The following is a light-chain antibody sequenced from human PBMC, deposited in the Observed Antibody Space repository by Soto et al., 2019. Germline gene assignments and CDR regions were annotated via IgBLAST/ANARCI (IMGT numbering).Light chain of an antibody. V-gene: IGKV3-20*01. CDR2: GAS. J-gene: IGKJ1*01. CDR1: QSVSSTY. CDR3: QQYAYSPWT. Sequence: ETVLTQSPGTLSLSPGERATLSCRASQSVSSTYLARYQRKPGQAPRLLIYGASSRATGIPDRFSGSGSGTDFTLTISRLEPEDFAVYYCQQYAYSPWTFGQGTKVEFK.